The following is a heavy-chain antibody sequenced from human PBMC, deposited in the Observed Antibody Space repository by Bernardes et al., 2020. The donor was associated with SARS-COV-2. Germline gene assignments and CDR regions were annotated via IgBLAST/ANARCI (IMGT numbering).Heavy chain of an antibody. CDR1: GASISSGRYY. V-gene: IGHV4-61*02. CDR2: ISTSGAT. J-gene: IGHJ5*01. D-gene: IGHD3-16*01. Sequence: LSLTCTVSGASISSGRYYWTWVRQPAGKGLEWVGRISTSGATDYHPSLKSRVTIAMDTSKNQISLRLNSATAADAAVYFCARSGTFYYEVNWLDSWGQGTLVNVSS. CDR3: ARSGTFYYEVNWLDS.